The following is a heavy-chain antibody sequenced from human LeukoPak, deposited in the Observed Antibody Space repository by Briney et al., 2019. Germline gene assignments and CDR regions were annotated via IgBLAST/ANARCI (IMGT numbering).Heavy chain of an antibody. CDR3: ASEYSSGWYARVY. V-gene: IGHV4-61*02. J-gene: IGHJ4*02. Sequence: SETLSLTCTVSGGSISSGSYYWSWIRQPAGKGLEWIGRIYTSGSTNYNPSLKSRVTISVDTSKNQFSLKLSSVTAADTAVYYCASEYSSGWYARVYWGQGTLVTVSS. D-gene: IGHD6-19*01. CDR1: GGSISSGSYY. CDR2: IYTSGST.